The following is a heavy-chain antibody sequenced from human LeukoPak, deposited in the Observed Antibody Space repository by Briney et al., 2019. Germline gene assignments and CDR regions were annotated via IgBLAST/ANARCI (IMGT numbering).Heavy chain of an antibody. CDR1: GGSISSSSYY. V-gene: IGHV4-39*01. Sequence: SETLSLTCTVSGGSISSSSYYWGWIRQPPGKGLEWSGSIYYSGSTYYNPSLKSRVTISVDTSKNQFSLKLISVAAADTAVYYCARQWAVAGYYFDYWGQGTLVTVSS. CDR2: IYYSGST. J-gene: IGHJ4*02. D-gene: IGHD6-19*01. CDR3: ARQWAVAGYYFDY.